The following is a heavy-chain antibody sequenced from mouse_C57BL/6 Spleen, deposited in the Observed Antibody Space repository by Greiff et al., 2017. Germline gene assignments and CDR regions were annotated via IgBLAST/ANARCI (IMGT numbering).Heavy chain of an antibody. CDR2: INPSTGGT. V-gene: IGHV1-42*01. CDR1: GYSFTGYT. J-gene: IGHJ4*01. CDR3: ARRGVSALGYSMDY. Sequence: EVQLQESGPELVKPGASVKISCKASGYSFTGYTMNWVKQSPEKSLEWIGEINPSTGGTTYNQKFKAKATLTVDKSSSTAYMQLKSLTSEDSAVYYCARRGVSALGYSMDYWGQGTSVTVSS. D-gene: IGHD6-1*01.